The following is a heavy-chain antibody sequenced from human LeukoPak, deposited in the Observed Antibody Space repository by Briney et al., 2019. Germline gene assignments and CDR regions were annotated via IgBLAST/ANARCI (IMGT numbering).Heavy chain of an antibody. V-gene: IGHV4-39*01. D-gene: IGHD3-22*01. Sequence: PSETQSLTCTVSGGSISSSSYYWGWIRQPPGKGLEWIGSIYYSGSTYYNPSLKSRVTISVDTSKNQFSLKLSSVTAADTAVYYCVGGVGYYYDSSGYYPFDYWGQGTLVTVSS. CDR2: IYYSGST. CDR1: GGSISSSSYY. J-gene: IGHJ4*02. CDR3: VGGVGYYYDSSGYYPFDY.